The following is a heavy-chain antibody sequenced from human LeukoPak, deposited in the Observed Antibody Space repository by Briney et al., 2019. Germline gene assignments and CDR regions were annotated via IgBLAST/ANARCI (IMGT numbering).Heavy chain of an antibody. CDR2: DGSTK. Sequence: GKSLRLSCVASGFTLNTYSMHWVRQAPGKGLEWVAYDGSTKNYADSVKGRFIVSRDNSKNTLYLQMNSLGTEDTAVYYCARDAYCSSTSCYTGSSVSAFNIWGQGTMVTVSS. D-gene: IGHD2-2*02. V-gene: IGHV3-30-3*01. CDR3: ARDAYCSSTSCYTGSSVSAFNI. J-gene: IGHJ3*02. CDR1: GFTLNTYS.